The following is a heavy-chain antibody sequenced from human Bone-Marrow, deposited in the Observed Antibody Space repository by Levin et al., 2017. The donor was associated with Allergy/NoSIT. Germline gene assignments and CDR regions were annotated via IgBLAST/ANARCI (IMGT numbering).Heavy chain of an antibody. CDR1: GFPFSIYS. CDR2: ISHTGDTV. D-gene: IGHD2-15*01. J-gene: IGHJ6*03. CDR3: GRDRGHCSGGSCYRYMDG. V-gene: IGHV3-48*02. Sequence: LSLTCAASGFPFSIYSISWVRQAPGKGLEWVSYISHTGDTVYNADSVKGRFTISRDNARNSVFVQLNSLRDEDTAVYFCGRDRGHCSGGSCYRYMDGWGKGTTVTVSS.